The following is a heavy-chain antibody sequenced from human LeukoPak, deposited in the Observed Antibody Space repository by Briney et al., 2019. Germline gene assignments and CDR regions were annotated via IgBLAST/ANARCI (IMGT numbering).Heavy chain of an antibody. Sequence: GASVKVSCKVSGYTLTELSMHWVRQAPGKGLEWMGGFDPEDGETIYAQKFQGRVTMTEDTSTDTAYMELSSLRSEDTAVYYCATDLPIFGVIHRLYYWGQGTLVTVSS. CDR3: ATDLPIFGVIHRLYY. CDR2: FDPEDGET. D-gene: IGHD3-3*01. J-gene: IGHJ4*02. CDR1: GYTLTELS. V-gene: IGHV1-24*01.